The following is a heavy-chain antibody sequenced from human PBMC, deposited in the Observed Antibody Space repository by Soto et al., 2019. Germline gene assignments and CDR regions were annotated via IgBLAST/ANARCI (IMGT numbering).Heavy chain of an antibody. D-gene: IGHD3-10*01. CDR3: ARGVRGLHYYYYMDV. CDR1: GFTFSSYS. V-gene: IGHV3-48*01. CDR2: ISSSSSTI. J-gene: IGHJ6*03. Sequence: GGSLRLSCAASGFTFSSYSMNWVRQAPGKGLEWVSYISSSSSTIYYADSVKGRFTISRDNAKNSLYLQMNSLRAEDTAVYYCARGVRGLHYYYYMDVWDKGTTVTVSS.